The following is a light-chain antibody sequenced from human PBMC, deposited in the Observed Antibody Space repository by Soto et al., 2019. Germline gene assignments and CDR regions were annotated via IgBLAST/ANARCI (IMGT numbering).Light chain of an antibody. V-gene: IGLV1-47*01. Sequence: QSVLTQPPSASGTPGQRVTISCSGSSSNIGSNYVYWYQQLPGTAPKLLIYRNNQRPSGVPDRFSGSKSGTSASLAISGLRSEDEADYYCQVWDVDSDHVVFGGGTQLTVL. CDR2: RNN. J-gene: IGLJ2*01. CDR3: QVWDVDSDHVV. CDR1: SSNIGSNY.